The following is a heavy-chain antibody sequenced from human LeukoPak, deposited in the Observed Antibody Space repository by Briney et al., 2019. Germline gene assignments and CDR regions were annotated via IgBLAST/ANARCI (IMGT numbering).Heavy chain of an antibody. Sequence: GGSLRLSCAASGFTFSSYAMSWVRQAPGKGLEWVSTISGGGTSTYYADSVKGRFTISRDISKSTLYLQMDSLRADDTAVYYCAKDWWDEWGQGTLVTVSS. V-gene: IGHV3-23*01. CDR2: ISGGGTST. J-gene: IGHJ4*02. CDR3: AKDWWDE. D-gene: IGHD1-26*01. CDR1: GFTFSSYA.